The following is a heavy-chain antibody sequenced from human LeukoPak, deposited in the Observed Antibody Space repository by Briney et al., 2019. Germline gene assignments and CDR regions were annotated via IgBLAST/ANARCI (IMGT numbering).Heavy chain of an antibody. CDR3: ASNTNYYENTGHYVLDS. CDR2: IIPILGTA. Sequence: SVNVSCKASGGTFSTYAISWVRQAPGQGLEWMGGIIPILGTANYAQEFKGRVTITADEFTGTAYMELSSLRSEDTAVFYCASNTNYYENTGHYVLDSWGQGTLVTVSS. J-gene: IGHJ5*01. V-gene: IGHV1-69*13. D-gene: IGHD3-22*01. CDR1: GGTFSTYA.